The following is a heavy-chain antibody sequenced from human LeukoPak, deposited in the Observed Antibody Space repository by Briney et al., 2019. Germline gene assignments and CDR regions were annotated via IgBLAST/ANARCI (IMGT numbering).Heavy chain of an antibody. Sequence: SETLSLTCTVSGGSISSGDYYWGWIRQPPGKGLEWIGYIYYSGSTYYNPSLKSRVTISVDTSKNQFSLKLSSVTAVDTAVYYCARGRYSGSFRLDYWGQGTLVTVSS. CDR3: ARGRYSGSFRLDY. D-gene: IGHD1-26*01. J-gene: IGHJ4*02. CDR1: GGSISSGDYY. CDR2: IYYSGST. V-gene: IGHV4-30-4*08.